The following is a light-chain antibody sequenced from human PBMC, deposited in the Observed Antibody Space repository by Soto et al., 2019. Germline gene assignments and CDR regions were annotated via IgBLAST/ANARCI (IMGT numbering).Light chain of an antibody. CDR3: QQSYSTLPS. V-gene: IGKV1-39*01. J-gene: IGKJ3*01. CDR1: QSISSY. Sequence: DIQMTQSQSSLSASVGDRVTITCRASQSISSYLNWYQQKPGKAPNLLIYAASSLQTGVPSRVSGSGSGTDFTLPIRSLQPADLATYYCQQSYSTLPSFGPGTTLHI. CDR2: AAS.